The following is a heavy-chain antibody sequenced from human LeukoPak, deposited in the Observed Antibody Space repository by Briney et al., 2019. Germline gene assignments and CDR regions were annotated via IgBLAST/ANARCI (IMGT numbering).Heavy chain of an antibody. D-gene: IGHD3-16*01. Sequence: GGSLRLSCAASRFIFRNYAMSWVRQAPGRGLEWLSIISGTADSKYYADSVKGRFTISRDNPRSTLYLEMNILRAEDTAVSYCAKADATIGGAFDTWGQGTMVIVSS. CDR2: ISGTADSK. CDR1: RFIFRNYA. J-gene: IGHJ3*02. CDR3: AKADATIGGAFDT. V-gene: IGHV3-23*01.